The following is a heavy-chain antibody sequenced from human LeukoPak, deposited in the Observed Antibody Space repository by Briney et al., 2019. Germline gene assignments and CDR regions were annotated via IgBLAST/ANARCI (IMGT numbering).Heavy chain of an antibody. CDR2: IIGDGCST. CDR3: AKDISVVNHIFDY. Sequence: IIGDGCSTYYAYSVKGRFTISRENSKNSLYMQMNSLRTEDTALYYCAKDISVVNHIFDYWGQGTLVTVSS. V-gene: IGHV3-43*02. J-gene: IGHJ4*02. D-gene: IGHD3-22*01.